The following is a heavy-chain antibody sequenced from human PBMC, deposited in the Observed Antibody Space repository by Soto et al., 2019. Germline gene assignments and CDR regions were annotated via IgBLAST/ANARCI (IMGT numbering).Heavy chain of an antibody. CDR2: ISSSSSYI. CDR3: ARARPNSDYCGGDCYSYAFDI. Sequence: PGGSLRLSCAASGFTFSSYSMNWVRQAPGKGLEWVSPISSSSSYIYYADSVKGRFTISRDNAKNSLYLQMNSLRAEDTAVYYCARARPNSDYCGGDCYSYAFDIWGQGTMVTVSS. V-gene: IGHV3-21*01. D-gene: IGHD2-21*02. CDR1: GFTFSSYS. J-gene: IGHJ3*02.